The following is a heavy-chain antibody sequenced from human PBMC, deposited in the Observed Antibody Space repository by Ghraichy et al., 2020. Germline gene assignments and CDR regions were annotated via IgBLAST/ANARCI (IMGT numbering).Heavy chain of an antibody. CDR3: VRDQWRAY. V-gene: IGHV3-21*01. Sequence: GGSLRLSCAASGFTFSSYSMNWVRQAPGKGLEWVSSIISNSGYIYYADSVKGRFTISRDNAKNSLYLQMNSLRAGDTAVYYCVRDQWRAYWGQGTLVTVSS. CDR2: IISNSGYI. CDR1: GFTFSSYS. D-gene: IGHD6-19*01. J-gene: IGHJ4*02.